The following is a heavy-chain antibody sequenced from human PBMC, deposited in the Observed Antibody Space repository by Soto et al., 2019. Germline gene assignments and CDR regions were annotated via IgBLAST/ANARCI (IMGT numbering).Heavy chain of an antibody. Sequence: QVQLVQSGAEVKMPGASVKVSCKASGYTFTDYGINWVRQAPGQGLEWMGWMNPKSGDTVYAQKFQGRVSMTRATSISTAYMELHSLKSEDTAVYYCARGCYSVVGAAVYWGQGALVTVSS. V-gene: IGHV1-8*01. CDR3: ARGCYSVVGAAVY. J-gene: IGHJ4*02. CDR1: GYTFTDYG. CDR2: MNPKSGDT. D-gene: IGHD1-26*01.